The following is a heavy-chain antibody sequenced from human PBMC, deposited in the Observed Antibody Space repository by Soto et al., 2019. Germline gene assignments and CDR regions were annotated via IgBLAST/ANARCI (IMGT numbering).Heavy chain of an antibody. CDR1: GFTFSSYG. CDR2: IWYDGSNK. Sequence: GGSLRLSCAASGFTFSSYGMHWVRQAPGKGLEWVAVIWYDGSNKYYADSVKGRFTISRDNSKNTLYLQMNSLRAEDTAVYYCARDPHPVTYYDILGNWFDPWGQGTLVTVSS. J-gene: IGHJ5*02. V-gene: IGHV3-33*01. D-gene: IGHD3-9*01. CDR3: ARDPHPVTYYDILGNWFDP.